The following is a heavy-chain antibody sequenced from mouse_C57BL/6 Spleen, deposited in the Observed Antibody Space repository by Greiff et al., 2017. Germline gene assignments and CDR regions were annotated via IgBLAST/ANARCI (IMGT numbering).Heavy chain of an antibody. CDR2: IDPSDSYT. CDR3: GRRGEGGY. Sequence: QVQLQQPGAELVRPGTSVKLSCKASGYTFTSYWMHWVKQRPGQGLEWIGVIDPSDSYTNYNQKFKGKATLTVDTSSSTAYMQLSSLTSEDSAVYYCGRRGEGGYWGQGTTLTVSS. CDR1: GYTFTSYW. V-gene: IGHV1-59*01. J-gene: IGHJ2*01.